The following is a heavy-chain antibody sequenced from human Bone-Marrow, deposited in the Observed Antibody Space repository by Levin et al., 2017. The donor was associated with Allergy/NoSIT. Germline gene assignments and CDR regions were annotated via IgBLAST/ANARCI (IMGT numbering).Heavy chain of an antibody. CDR2: INSDGSST. Sequence: GGSLRLSCAASGLTLSNFWMHWVRQAPGKGLVWVSRINSDGSSTTYADSVKGRFTISRDTAKNTLFLQMNSLRVEDTALYYCVGAKPAIDYWGQGTLVTVSS. D-gene: IGHD1-26*01. CDR3: VGAKPAIDY. J-gene: IGHJ4*02. V-gene: IGHV3-74*01. CDR1: GLTLSNFW.